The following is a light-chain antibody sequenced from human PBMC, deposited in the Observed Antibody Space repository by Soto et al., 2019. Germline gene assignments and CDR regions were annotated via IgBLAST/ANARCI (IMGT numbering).Light chain of an antibody. Sequence: DIQMTQSPSSLSASVGDGVTFTCRASQTISNYLNWYQQKPGKPPKLLIYGASSLQTGVPSRFSGSGSGTDFTLTISSLQPEDFATYDCQQSYSTPLTFGGGTKVEIK. CDR2: GAS. CDR3: QQSYSTPLT. CDR1: QTISNY. J-gene: IGKJ4*01. V-gene: IGKV1-39*01.